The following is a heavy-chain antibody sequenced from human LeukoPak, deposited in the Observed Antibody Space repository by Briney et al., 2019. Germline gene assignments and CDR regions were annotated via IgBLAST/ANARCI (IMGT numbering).Heavy chain of an antibody. CDR2: MYTIGST. CDR3: ARHERRLLWFGEAIDY. CDR1: GGLISSGSYY. V-gene: IGHV4-61*02. D-gene: IGHD3-10*01. J-gene: IGHJ4*02. Sequence: SQTLSLTCTVSGGLISSGSYYWSWIRQPAGKGLEWIGRMYTIGSTNYNPSLKSRVTISVDTSKNQFSLKLSSVTAADTAVYYCARHERRLLWFGEAIDYWGQGTLVTVSS.